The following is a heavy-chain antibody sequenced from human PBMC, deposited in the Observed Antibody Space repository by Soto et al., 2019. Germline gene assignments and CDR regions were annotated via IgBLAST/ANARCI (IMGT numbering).Heavy chain of an antibody. CDR3: VNTWDY. Sequence: PGGSLRLSCAASGFTFSASSMNWVRQAPGKGLEWLSYISSSGSTIYYADSVKGRFTISRDNAKNSLYLQMSSLTAEDTAVYFCVNTWDYWGQGTLVTVSS. CDR1: GFTFSASS. CDR2: ISSSGSTI. V-gene: IGHV3-48*01. J-gene: IGHJ4*02.